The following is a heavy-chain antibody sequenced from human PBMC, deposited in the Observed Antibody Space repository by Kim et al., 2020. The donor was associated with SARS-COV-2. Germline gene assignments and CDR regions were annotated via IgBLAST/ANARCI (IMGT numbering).Heavy chain of an antibody. J-gene: IGHJ6*03. CDR1: GFTFSSYA. Sequence: GGSLRLSCAASGFTFSSYAMSWVRQAPGKGLEWVSAISGSGGSTYYADSVKGRFTISRDNSKNTLYLQMNSLRAEDTAVYYCAKDSGENAPRKSYYDFWSGYSLYYYYYMDVWGKGTTVTVSS. CDR3: AKDSGENAPRKSYYDFWSGYSLYYYYYMDV. D-gene: IGHD3-3*01. CDR2: ISGSGGST. V-gene: IGHV3-23*01.